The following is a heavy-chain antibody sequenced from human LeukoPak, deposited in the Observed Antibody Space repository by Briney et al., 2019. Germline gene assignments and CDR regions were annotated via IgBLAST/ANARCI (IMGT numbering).Heavy chain of an antibody. CDR1: GGSISSSNW. J-gene: IGHJ4*02. Sequence: SETLSLTCAVSGGSISSSNWWSWVRQPPGKGLEWIGEIYHSGSTHYNPSLKSRVTISVDKSKNQFSLKLSSVTAADTAVYYCARAVAYGIDTGYFDYWGQGTLVTVSS. CDR2: IYHSGST. CDR3: ARAVAYGIDTGYFDY. D-gene: IGHD2-8*02. V-gene: IGHV4-4*02.